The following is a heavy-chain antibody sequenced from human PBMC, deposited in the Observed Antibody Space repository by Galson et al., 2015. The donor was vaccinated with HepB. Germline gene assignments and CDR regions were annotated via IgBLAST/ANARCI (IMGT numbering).Heavy chain of an antibody. J-gene: IGHJ3*02. CDR1: GYTFTSYD. Sequence: SVKVSCKASGYTFTSYDINWVRQATGQGLEWMGWMNPNSGNTGYAQEFQGKVTMTRNTSISTAYMELSSLRSEDTAVYYCARDRRVSSGWTPDAFDIWGQGTMVTVSS. CDR2: MNPNSGNT. D-gene: IGHD6-19*01. CDR3: ARDRRVSSGWTPDAFDI. V-gene: IGHV1-8*01.